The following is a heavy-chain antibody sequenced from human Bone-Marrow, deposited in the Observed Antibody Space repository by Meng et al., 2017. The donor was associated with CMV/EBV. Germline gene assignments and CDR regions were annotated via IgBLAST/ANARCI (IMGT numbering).Heavy chain of an antibody. D-gene: IGHD5-12*01. Sequence: GESLKISCAASGFTFSSNDMHWVRQTTGKGLEWVSAIGTAGDTYYPGSVKGRFTISRDNSKNTLYLQMNSLRAEDTAVYYCAKDQEWVATINVRYYYYGMDVWAQGTTATVSS. CDR1: GFTFSSND. V-gene: IGHV3-13*01. J-gene: IGHJ6*02. CDR2: IGTAGDT. CDR3: AKDQEWVATINVRYYYYGMDV.